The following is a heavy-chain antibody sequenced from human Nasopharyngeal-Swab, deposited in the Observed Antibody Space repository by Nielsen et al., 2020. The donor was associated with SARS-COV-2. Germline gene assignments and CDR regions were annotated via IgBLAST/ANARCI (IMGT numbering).Heavy chain of an antibody. CDR2: IIPIFGTA. Sequence: SVKVSCKASGGTFSSYAISWVRQAPGQGLEWMGGIIPIFGTANYAQKFQGRGTITADESTSTAYMELSSLRSEDTAVYYCAFTQGIVVVITRQFDYWGQGTLVTVSS. V-gene: IGHV1-69*13. CDR3: AFTQGIVVVITRQFDY. D-gene: IGHD3-22*01. CDR1: GGTFSSYA. J-gene: IGHJ4*02.